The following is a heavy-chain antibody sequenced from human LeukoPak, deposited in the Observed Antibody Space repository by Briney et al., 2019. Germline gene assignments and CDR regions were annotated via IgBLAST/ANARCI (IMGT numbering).Heavy chain of an antibody. D-gene: IGHD5-24*01. Sequence: GESLKISCEGSGYSFTSYWISWVRQMPGKGLEWMGRIEPSDSYTNYSPSFQGHVTISADKSISTAYLQWSSLKASDTAMYYCARLGPVEMATSQNDAFDIWGQGTMVTVSS. CDR1: GYSFTSYW. CDR2: IEPSDSYT. V-gene: IGHV5-10-1*01. J-gene: IGHJ3*02. CDR3: ARLGPVEMATSQNDAFDI.